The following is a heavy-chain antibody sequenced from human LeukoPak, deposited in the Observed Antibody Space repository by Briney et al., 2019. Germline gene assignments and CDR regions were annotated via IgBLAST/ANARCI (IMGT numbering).Heavy chain of an antibody. J-gene: IGHJ6*03. CDR2: IYRSGST. CDR1: GYSINSGYY. Sequence: SETLSLTCTVSGYSINSGYYWVWIRQPPGKGLEWIGSIYRSGSTNYNPSLKSRVTISADTSKNQFSLKVSSVTAADTAVYYCARGDCSGSICYSPMDVWGTGTTVTVSS. CDR3: ARGDCSGSICYSPMDV. V-gene: IGHV4-38-2*02. D-gene: IGHD2-21*01.